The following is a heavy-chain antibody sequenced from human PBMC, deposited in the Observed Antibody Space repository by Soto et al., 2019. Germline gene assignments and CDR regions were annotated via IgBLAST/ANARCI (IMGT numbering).Heavy chain of an antibody. CDR1: GFTFSSYA. J-gene: IGHJ6*03. Sequence: EVQLLESGGGLVQPGGSLRLSCAASGFTFSSYAMSWVRQAPGKGLEWVSAISCSGGSTYYTDSVKGRFTITRDNSRNTLYPQMNSLRADDTAVYYYATAPRDYYYYHYMDVWGKGTTVTVSS. V-gene: IGHV3-23*01. CDR3: ATAPRDYYYYHYMDV. CDR2: ISCSGGST.